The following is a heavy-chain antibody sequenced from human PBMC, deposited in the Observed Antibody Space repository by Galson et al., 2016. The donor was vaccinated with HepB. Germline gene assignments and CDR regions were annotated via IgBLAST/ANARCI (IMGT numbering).Heavy chain of an antibody. CDR1: GYTFTHFG. Sequence: SVKVSCKAFGYTFTHFGIDWLRQAPGQGFEWMGWICGDDGNTNYAQKFQDRVTMTIDTSTSTAHMELRSLKSDDTAVYYCVRDYWFDPWGQGTLVIVSS. CDR2: ICGDDGNT. V-gene: IGHV1-18*01. CDR3: VRDYWFDP. J-gene: IGHJ5*02.